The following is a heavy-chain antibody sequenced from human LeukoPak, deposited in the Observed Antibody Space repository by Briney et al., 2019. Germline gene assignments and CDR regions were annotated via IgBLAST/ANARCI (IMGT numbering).Heavy chain of an antibody. V-gene: IGHV4-30-4*01. CDR2: IYYSGRT. J-gene: IGHJ4*02. Sequence: SETLSLTRAVSGGSFSGGDYYWSWIRQPPGMGLEWIGYIYYSGRTYYNPSLKSRLTISVDTSKKQFSLKLSSVTAADTAEYYCASVILPENYLDNWGQGTLVTVSS. D-gene: IGHD2/OR15-2a*01. CDR3: ASVILPENYLDN. CDR1: GGSFSGGDYY.